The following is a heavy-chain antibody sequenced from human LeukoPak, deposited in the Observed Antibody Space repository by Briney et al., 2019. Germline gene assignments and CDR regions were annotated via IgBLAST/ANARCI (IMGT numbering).Heavy chain of an antibody. Sequence: GASVKVSCKASGYTFTNYGISWVRQAPGQGLEWMGWISIYNDNTKYVQNLQGRVTMTTDTSTSTAYMELRSLTSDDTAVYYCARDPCSGGSCHDAFDIWGQGTMVTVSS. D-gene: IGHD2-15*01. CDR3: ARDPCSGGSCHDAFDI. V-gene: IGHV1-18*01. CDR2: ISIYNDNT. CDR1: GYTFTNYG. J-gene: IGHJ3*02.